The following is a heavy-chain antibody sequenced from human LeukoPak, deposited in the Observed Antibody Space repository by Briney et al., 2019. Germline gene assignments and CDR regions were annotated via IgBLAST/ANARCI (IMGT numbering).Heavy chain of an antibody. D-gene: IGHD3-10*01. CDR1: GYTFTSYY. V-gene: IGHV1-2*04. Sequence: GASVKVSCKASGYTFTSYYMHWVRQAPGQGLEWMGWINPNSGGTNYAQKFQGWVTMTRDTSISTAYMELSRLRSDDTAVYYCARDGYYGSGTMDVWGQGTTVTVSS. CDR3: ARDGYYGSGTMDV. J-gene: IGHJ6*02. CDR2: INPNSGGT.